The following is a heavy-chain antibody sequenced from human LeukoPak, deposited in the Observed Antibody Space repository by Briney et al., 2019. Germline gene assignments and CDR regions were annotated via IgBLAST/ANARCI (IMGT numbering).Heavy chain of an antibody. CDR3: AKTQVFSCDIDFEL. J-gene: IGHJ2*01. CDR1: GYSISSGYY. V-gene: IGHV4-38-2*01. CDR2: IYHSGST. D-gene: IGHD2-21*02. Sequence: AETVSLTCAVSGYSISSGYYWGWIRQPPGKGPEWIGSIYHSGSTYYNPSLKSRVTISVDTSNNQFSLKLSSVTAVEPAVYTAAKTQVFSCDIDFELWGSGALV.